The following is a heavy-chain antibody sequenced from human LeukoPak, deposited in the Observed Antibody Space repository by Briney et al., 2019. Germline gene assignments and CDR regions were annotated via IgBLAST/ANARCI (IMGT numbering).Heavy chain of an antibody. V-gene: IGHV3-73*01. J-gene: IGHJ4*02. CDR3: TRHDDSSGYYIPSFDY. Sequence: GGSLRLSCAASGFTFSGSAMHWVRQASGKGLEWVGRIRSKANSYATAYAASVKGRFTITRDDSKNTAYLQMSSLKTEDTAVYYCTRHDDSSGYYIPSFDYWGQGTLVTVSS. CDR2: IRSKANSYAT. CDR1: GFTFSGSA. D-gene: IGHD3-22*01.